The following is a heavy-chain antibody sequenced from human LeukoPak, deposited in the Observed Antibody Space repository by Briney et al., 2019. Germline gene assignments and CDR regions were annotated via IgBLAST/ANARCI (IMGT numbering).Heavy chain of an antibody. D-gene: IGHD5-24*01. Sequence: SETLSLTCTVSGGSISSGDYYWSWIRQPRGKGLEWIGYIYYSGSTYYNPSLKSRVTISVDTSKNQFSLKLSSVTAADTAVYYCARAKEMGYFDYWGQGTLVTVSS. CDR2: IYYSGST. J-gene: IGHJ4*02. CDR3: ARAKEMGYFDY. V-gene: IGHV4-30-4*08. CDR1: GGSISSGDYY.